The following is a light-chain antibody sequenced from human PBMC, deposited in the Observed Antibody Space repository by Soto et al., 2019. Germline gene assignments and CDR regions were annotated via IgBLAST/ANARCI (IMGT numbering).Light chain of an antibody. V-gene: IGKV1-27*01. CDR1: QGISNY. J-gene: IGKJ4*01. CDR3: QKYNCAPLT. Sequence: DIQMTQSPSSLSASVGDRVTITCRARQGISNYLAWYQQKPGKGPKLLTYAASTLQTGVPSRFSGGGSATDFTLTISSLQPEDVATYYCQKYNCAPLTFGGGTKVEIK. CDR2: AAS.